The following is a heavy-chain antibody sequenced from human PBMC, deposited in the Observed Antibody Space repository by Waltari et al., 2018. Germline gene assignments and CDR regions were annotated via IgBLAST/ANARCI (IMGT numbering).Heavy chain of an antibody. D-gene: IGHD3-22*01. V-gene: IGHV3-23*01. CDR1: GFTFSSSA. J-gene: IGHJ4*02. CDR3: VKDRLKYFDSTTNSFDY. CDR2: ISGSGGST. Sequence: EVQLLESGGGLVQPGGSLRLSCAASGFTFSSSAMSWVRQAHGKGLELVSAISGSGGSTNYADSGKGRFTISRDNSKNTLYLQMNSLRAEDTAVYYCVKDRLKYFDSTTNSFDYWGQGTPVTVSS.